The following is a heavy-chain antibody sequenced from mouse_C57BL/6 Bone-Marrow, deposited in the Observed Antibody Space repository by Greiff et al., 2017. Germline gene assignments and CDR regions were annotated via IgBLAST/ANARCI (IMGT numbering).Heavy chain of an antibody. CDR2: IHPNSGST. CDR3: AREGLCFYAMDY. Sequence: QVQLKQPGAELVKPGASVKLSCKASGYTFTSYWMHWVKQRPGQGLEWIGMIHPNSGSTNYNEKFKSKATLTVDKSSSTAYMQLSSLTSEDSAVXYCAREGLCFYAMDYWGQGTSVTVSS. V-gene: IGHV1-64*01. D-gene: IGHD2-3*01. CDR1: GYTFTSYW. J-gene: IGHJ4*01.